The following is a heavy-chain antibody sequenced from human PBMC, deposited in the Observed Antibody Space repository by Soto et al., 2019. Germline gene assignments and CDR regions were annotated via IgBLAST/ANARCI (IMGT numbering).Heavy chain of an antibody. CDR1: GDSFSSNSAA. D-gene: IGHD3-22*01. Sequence: SQTLSLTCVISGDSFSSNSAAWNWIRQSPSRGLEWLGRTYYRSKWYNDYAVSVKSRITINPDTSKNQFSLQLNSVTPEDTAVYYCVGQIYDSSGYYFDYWGQGTLVSAS. V-gene: IGHV6-1*01. CDR3: VGQIYDSSGYYFDY. CDR2: TYYRSKWYN. J-gene: IGHJ4*02.